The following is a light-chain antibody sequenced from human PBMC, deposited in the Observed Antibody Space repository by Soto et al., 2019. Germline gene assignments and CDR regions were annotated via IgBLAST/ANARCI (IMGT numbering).Light chain of an antibody. CDR2: CTN. V-gene: IGLV1-44*01. J-gene: IGLJ2*01. CDR3: AAWDDSLSGPV. Sequence: QSVLTQPPSASGTPGQRVTISCSGSTSNIGKNTVNWYQQLPGTAPKLLIYCTNRRPSGVPDRFSGSKSGTSASLAISGLQSDDETDYYCAAWDDSLSGPVFGGGTKLTVL. CDR1: TSNIGKNT.